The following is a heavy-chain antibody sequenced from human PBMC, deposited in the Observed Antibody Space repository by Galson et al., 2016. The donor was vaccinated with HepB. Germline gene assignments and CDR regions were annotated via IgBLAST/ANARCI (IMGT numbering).Heavy chain of an antibody. CDR1: GFTFSSYS. CDR2: ISSSSTYI. Sequence: SLRLSCAGSGFTFSSYSMNWVRQAPGKGLEWVPSISSSSTYIYYADSVKGRFTISRHNAKNSLYLQMNSLRVEDTAIYYCARRVSIPTVGGWGYNMDVWGQGTTVIVSS. CDR3: ARRVSIPTVGGWGYNMDV. V-gene: IGHV3-21*01. J-gene: IGHJ6*02. D-gene: IGHD5-24*01.